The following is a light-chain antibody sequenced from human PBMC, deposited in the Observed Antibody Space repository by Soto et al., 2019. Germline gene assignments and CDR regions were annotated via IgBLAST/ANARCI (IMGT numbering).Light chain of an antibody. Sequence: QSVLTQPPSVSGAPGQRVTISCTGNSSNIGAGYYVHWYQQLPGTAPKLLIFGNSNRPSGVPDRFSGSKSGTSASLAITGLQDEDEADYFCQSYDSSMSGSVFGPGTKATVL. CDR3: QSYDSSMSGSV. CDR2: GNS. J-gene: IGLJ1*01. CDR1: SSNIGAGYY. V-gene: IGLV1-40*01.